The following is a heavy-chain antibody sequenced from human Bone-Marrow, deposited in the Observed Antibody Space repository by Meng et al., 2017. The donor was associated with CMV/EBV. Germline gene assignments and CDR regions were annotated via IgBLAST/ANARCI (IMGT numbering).Heavy chain of an antibody. Sequence: ASGPGRFTPPQTPPLNCNVSCGSISSGDYYWSWIRQPQGKGLEWIGYIYYSGSTYYNPSLKSRVTISVDTSKNQFSLKLSSVTAADTAVYYCARWAYYYDSSGLDYWGQGTLVTVSS. V-gene: IGHV4-30-4*08. CDR1: CGSISSGDYY. CDR2: IYYSGST. CDR3: ARWAYYYDSSGLDY. J-gene: IGHJ4*02. D-gene: IGHD3-22*01.